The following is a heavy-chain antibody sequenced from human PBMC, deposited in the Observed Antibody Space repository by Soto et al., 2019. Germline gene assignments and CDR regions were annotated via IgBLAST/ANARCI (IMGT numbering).Heavy chain of an antibody. CDR2: INGRGYSV. J-gene: IGHJ5*02. Sequence: XGSLRLSCAASGFTFSTYAMSWVRQAPGKGLDWVSSINGRGYSVSYAESVKGRFSISRDNSKNTVYLEMNSLRAEDTAIYFCAIDRAMMSYFDPWGQGNQVTVSS. CDR1: GFTFSTYA. CDR3: AIDRAMMSYFDP. D-gene: IGHD3-22*01. V-gene: IGHV3-23*01.